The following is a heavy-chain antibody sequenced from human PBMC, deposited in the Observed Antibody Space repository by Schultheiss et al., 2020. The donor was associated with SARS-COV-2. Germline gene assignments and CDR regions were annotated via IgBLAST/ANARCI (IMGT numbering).Heavy chain of an antibody. J-gene: IGHJ4*02. Sequence: GGSLRLSCAASGFLFTSFGMHWVRQAPGKGLEWVGRIKSKTDGGTTDYAAPVKGRFTISRDDSKNTLYLQMFSLKTEDTAVYYCTTNWGFDYWGQGTRVTVSS. CDR1: GFLFTSFG. CDR2: IKSKTDGGTT. D-gene: IGHD7-27*01. CDR3: TTNWGFDY. V-gene: IGHV3-15*07.